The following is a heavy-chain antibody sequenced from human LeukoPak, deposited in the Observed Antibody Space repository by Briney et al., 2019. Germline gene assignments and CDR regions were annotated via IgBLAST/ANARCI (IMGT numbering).Heavy chain of an antibody. CDR2: IYTSGST. J-gene: IGHJ4*02. Sequence: SETLSLTCTVSGASITSGEYHWSWIRQPAGKGLEWIGRIYTSGSTNYNPSLRSRVTISIDTSKNQFSLKLSSVTAADTAIYYCAREFDHWGLGTLVTVSS. CDR1: GASITSGEYH. V-gene: IGHV4-61*02. CDR3: AREFDH.